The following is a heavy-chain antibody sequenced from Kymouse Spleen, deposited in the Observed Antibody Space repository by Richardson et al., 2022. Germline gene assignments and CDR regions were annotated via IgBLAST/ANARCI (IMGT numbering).Heavy chain of an antibody. CDR2: IYYSGST. D-gene: IGHD3-9*01. CDR1: GGSISSGGYY. Sequence: QVQLQESGPGLVKPSQTLSLTCTVSGGSISSGGYYWSWIRQHPGKGLEWIGYIYYSGSTYYNPSLKSRVTISVDTSKNQFSLKLSSVTAADTAVYYCARTPYDILTGYYRDWFDPWGQGTLVTVSS. CDR3: ARTPYDILTGYYRDWFDP. J-gene: IGHJ5*02. V-gene: IGHV4-31*03.